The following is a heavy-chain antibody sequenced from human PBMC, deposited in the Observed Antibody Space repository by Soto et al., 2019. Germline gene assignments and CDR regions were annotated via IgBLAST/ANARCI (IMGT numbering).Heavy chain of an antibody. V-gene: IGHV3-23*01. J-gene: IGHJ4*02. CDR2: ISGSGGST. D-gene: IGHD3-3*01. Sequence: GGSLRLSCAASGFTFSSYAMSWVRQAPGKGLEWVSAISGSGGSTYYADSVKGRFTISRDNSKNTLYLQMNSLRAEDTAVYYCAKDHIRFLEWLLPYYFDYWGQGTLVTVSS. CDR3: AKDHIRFLEWLLPYYFDY. CDR1: GFTFSSYA.